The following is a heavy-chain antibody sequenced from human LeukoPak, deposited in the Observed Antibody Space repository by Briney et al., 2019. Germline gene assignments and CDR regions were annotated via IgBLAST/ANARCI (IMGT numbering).Heavy chain of an antibody. D-gene: IGHD5-18*01. J-gene: IGHJ4*02. CDR3: ARLLDTAMDDNEFDY. CDR2: INPNCGGT. V-gene: IGHV1-2*02. CDR1: GYTVTGYY. Sequence: ASVKVSLKASGYTVTGYYMHWVRQAPGQVLEWMGWINPNCGGTNYAQKFQGRVTMTRDTSISTAYMELSRLRSDDTAVYYCARLLDTAMDDNEFDYWGQGTLVTVSS.